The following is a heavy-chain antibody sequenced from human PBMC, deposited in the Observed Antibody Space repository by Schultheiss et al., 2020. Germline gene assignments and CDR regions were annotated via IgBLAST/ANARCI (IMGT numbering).Heavy chain of an antibody. V-gene: IGHV3-23*01. D-gene: IGHD3-3*01. Sequence: ETLSLTCAVSGGSISSSNWWSWVRQPPGKGLEWVSAISGSGGSTYYADSVKGRFTISRDNSKNTLYLQMNSLRAEDTAVYYCARDRTQHYDFWSGYFTRGARYYYYGMDVWGQGTTVTVSS. CDR1: GGSISSSN. J-gene: IGHJ6*02. CDR3: ARDRTQHYDFWSGYFTRGARYYYYGMDV. CDR2: ISGSGGST.